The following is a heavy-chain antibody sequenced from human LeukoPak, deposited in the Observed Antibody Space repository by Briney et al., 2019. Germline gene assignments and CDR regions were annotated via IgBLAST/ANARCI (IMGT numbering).Heavy chain of an antibody. V-gene: IGHV3-7*01. CDR2: IKQDGSEK. D-gene: IGHD2-2*01. Sequence: GGSLRLSCAASGFTFSSYWMSWVRQAPGKGLEWVANIKQDGSEKYYVDSVKGRFTISRDNAKNSLYLQMNSLRAEDTAVYYCARDTDIVVVPAARSESYYYGMDAWGQGTTVTVSS. CDR3: ARDTDIVVVPAARSESYYYGMDA. J-gene: IGHJ6*02. CDR1: GFTFSSYW.